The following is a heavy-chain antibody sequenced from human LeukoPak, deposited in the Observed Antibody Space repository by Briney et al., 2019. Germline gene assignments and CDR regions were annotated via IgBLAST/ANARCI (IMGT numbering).Heavy chain of an antibody. CDR2: SSPYNGKT. V-gene: IGHV1-18*01. CDR1: GYAFINYG. Sequence: ASVKVSCKASGYAFINYGITWVRQAPGQGLEWMGWSSPYNGKTNYAQKLQGRVAMTTDTSTNTAYMELRSLRSDDTAVYYCARGGIDIVTVPVSNWFDPWGQGTLVTVS. CDR3: ARGGIDIVTVPVSNWFDP. D-gene: IGHD2/OR15-2a*01. J-gene: IGHJ5*02.